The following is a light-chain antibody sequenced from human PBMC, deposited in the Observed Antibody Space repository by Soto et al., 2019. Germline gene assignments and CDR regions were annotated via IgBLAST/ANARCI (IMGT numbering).Light chain of an antibody. CDR2: RNN. Sequence: QSVLTQPPSASGTPGQRVNISCSGSSSNIGSNYVYWYQQLPGTAPKLLIYRNNQRPSGVPDRFSGSKSGTSASLAISGLRSEDEADYYCAAWDDSLSGQVFGTGTKLTVL. J-gene: IGLJ1*01. V-gene: IGLV1-47*01. CDR1: SSNIGSNY. CDR3: AAWDDSLSGQV.